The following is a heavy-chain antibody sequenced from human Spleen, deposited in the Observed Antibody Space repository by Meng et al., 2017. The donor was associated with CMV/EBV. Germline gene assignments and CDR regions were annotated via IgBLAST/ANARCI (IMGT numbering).Heavy chain of an antibody. J-gene: IGHJ4*02. D-gene: IGHD3-22*01. CDR1: GGTISSYA. Sequence: GGTISSYASNWVRQAHGQGLEWMGGIVPVFGTTNYAQKFQGRVTIIADESTSTAYMELSSLRSEDTAVYYCASPHYYDSSDYYFDYWGQGALVTVSS. CDR2: IVPVFGTT. CDR3: ASPHYYDSSDYYFDY. V-gene: IGHV1-69*01.